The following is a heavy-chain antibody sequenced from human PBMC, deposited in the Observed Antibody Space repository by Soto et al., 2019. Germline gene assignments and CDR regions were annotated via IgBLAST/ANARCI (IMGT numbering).Heavy chain of an antibody. CDR1: GFTFRSYA. V-gene: IGHV3-23*01. CDR3: AKSFYDSSGFDS. Sequence: GGSLRLSCAASGFTFRSYALSWVRQAPGKGLEWVSTVSDTGLSTYYAGSVTGRFTISRDNSRDTLYLQMNGLRAEDTAVYYCAKSFYDSSGFDSWGLGTLVTVSS. J-gene: IGHJ5*01. D-gene: IGHD3-22*01. CDR2: VSDTGLST.